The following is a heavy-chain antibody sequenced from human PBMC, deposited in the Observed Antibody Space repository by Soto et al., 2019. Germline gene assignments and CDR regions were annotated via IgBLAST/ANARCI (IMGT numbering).Heavy chain of an antibody. J-gene: IGHJ4*02. CDR2: TSYDGSNN. V-gene: IGHV3-33*05. D-gene: IGHD3-10*01. CDR3: ARWATPGGLDV. CDR1: GFTFRSYV. Sequence: QVQLVESGGGVVQPGTSRRLSCVGSGFTFRSYVIHWVRQAPGKGLEWVALTSYDGSNNFYGDSVKGRFTISRHNSRNTLALQMASLRFEDTSLYYSARWATPGGLDVWGQGTLVSVSS.